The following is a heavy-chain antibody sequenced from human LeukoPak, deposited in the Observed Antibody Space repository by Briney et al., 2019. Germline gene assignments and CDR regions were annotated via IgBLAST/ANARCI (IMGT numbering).Heavy chain of an antibody. D-gene: IGHD5-12*01. CDR3: AKRKYSDSDLRAFDI. V-gene: IGHV3-21*01. Sequence: PGGSLRLSCAASGFTFTNYHMDWVRQAPGKGLEWVSFLSSSSDYISYADSVEGRFTISRDNAKNSLFLQMNSLRAEDTAIYYCAKRKYSDSDLRAFDIWGQGTMVTVSS. J-gene: IGHJ3*02. CDR2: LSSSSDYI. CDR1: GFTFTNYH.